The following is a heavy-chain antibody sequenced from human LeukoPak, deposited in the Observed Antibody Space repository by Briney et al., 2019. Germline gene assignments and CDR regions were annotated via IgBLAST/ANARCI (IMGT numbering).Heavy chain of an antibody. CDR3: ASAGK. D-gene: IGHD4-23*01. CDR2: INEDGSNK. J-gene: IGHJ4*02. CDR1: GFTFAGSW. V-gene: IGHV3-7*01. Sequence: GGSLRLSCAASGFTFAGSWMSWVRQAPGKGPEWVASINEDGSNKYYGDSVNGRFTISRDNARNSLDLQMNSLSAEDTAMYYCASAGKWGQGVLVTVSS.